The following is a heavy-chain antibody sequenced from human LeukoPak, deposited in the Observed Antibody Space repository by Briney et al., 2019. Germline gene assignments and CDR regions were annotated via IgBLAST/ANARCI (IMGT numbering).Heavy chain of an antibody. V-gene: IGHV1-3*04. Sequence: ASVKVSCKASGYTFTSYAMHWVRQAPGQRLEWMGWINTGNGNTKYSQKFQGRVTITRDTSASTAYMELSSLRSEDTAVYYCARGRGPTEYYYGMDVWGQGNTVTVSS. CDR1: GYTFTSYA. D-gene: IGHD3-10*01. CDR2: INTGNGNT. J-gene: IGHJ6*02. CDR3: ARGRGPTEYYYGMDV.